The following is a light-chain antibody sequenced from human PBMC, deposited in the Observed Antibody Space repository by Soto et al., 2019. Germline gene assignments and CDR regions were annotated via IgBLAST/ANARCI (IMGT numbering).Light chain of an antibody. Sequence: QSALTQPASVSGSPGQSITISCTGTSSDVGAYNYVSWYQQFPDKAPKLMIYDVTFRPSGVSNRFSGSKSGNTASLTISGLQAEDEAAYFCSSYTTSSTLVFGGGTKLTVL. CDR3: SSYTTSSTLV. V-gene: IGLV2-14*01. CDR2: DVT. J-gene: IGLJ3*02. CDR1: SSDVGAYNY.